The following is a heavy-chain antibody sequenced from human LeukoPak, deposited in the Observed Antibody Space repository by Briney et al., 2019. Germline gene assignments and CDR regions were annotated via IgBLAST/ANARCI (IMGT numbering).Heavy chain of an antibody. Sequence: PGGSLRLSCAASGFTFSSYEMNWVRQAPGKGLEWVSYISSSSSTIYYADSVKGRFTISRDNAKNSLYLQMNSLRAEDTAVSYCARDNSGSGSSHPFDYWGQGTLVTVSS. J-gene: IGHJ4*02. V-gene: IGHV3-48*01. CDR1: GFTFSSYE. D-gene: IGHD1-26*01. CDR3: ARDNSGSGSSHPFDY. CDR2: ISSSSSTI.